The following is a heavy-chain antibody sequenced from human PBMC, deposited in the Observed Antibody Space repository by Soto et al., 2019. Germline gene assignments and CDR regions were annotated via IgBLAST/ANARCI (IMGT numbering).Heavy chain of an antibody. CDR2: ISGKNDKR. CDR3: AREGNGYGDY. V-gene: IGHV1-18*04. D-gene: IGHD5-18*01. Sequence: QVQLVQSGGEIKKPGASVNVSCKASGYTFIRYGISWVRQAPGQGFEWMGWISGKNDKRNHAQKFRGRITMTTDTSTNTAYLEVRSLGSDDTAIYYCAREGNGYGDYWGQGTLVTVSS. J-gene: IGHJ4*02. CDR1: GYTFIRYG.